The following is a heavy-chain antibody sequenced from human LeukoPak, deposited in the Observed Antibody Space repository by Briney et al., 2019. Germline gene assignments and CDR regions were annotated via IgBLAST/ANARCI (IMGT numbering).Heavy chain of an antibody. J-gene: IGHJ6*03. CDR3: ARVSGSSGYVSYYYMDV. Sequence: SETLSLTCAVYGGSFSGYYWSWIRQPPGKGLEWIGEINHSGSTNYNPSLKSRVTISVDTSKNQFSLKLSSVTAADTAVYYCARVSGSSGYVSYYYMDVWGKGTTVTVSS. CDR1: GGSFSGYY. D-gene: IGHD3-22*01. CDR2: INHSGST. V-gene: IGHV4-34*01.